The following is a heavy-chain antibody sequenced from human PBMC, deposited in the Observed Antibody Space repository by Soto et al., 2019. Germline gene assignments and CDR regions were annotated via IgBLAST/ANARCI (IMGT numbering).Heavy chain of an antibody. Sequence: KESGPTLVKPTQTLTLTCTFSGFSLSTSGVGVGWIRQPPGKALEWLALIYWNDDKRYSPSLKSRLTITKDTSKNQVVLTMTNMDPVDTATYYCARQWGDSSSQANWFDPWGQGTLVTVSS. CDR2: IYWNDDK. D-gene: IGHD6-6*01. CDR3: ARQWGDSSSQANWFDP. CDR1: GFSLSTSGVG. V-gene: IGHV2-5*01. J-gene: IGHJ5*02.